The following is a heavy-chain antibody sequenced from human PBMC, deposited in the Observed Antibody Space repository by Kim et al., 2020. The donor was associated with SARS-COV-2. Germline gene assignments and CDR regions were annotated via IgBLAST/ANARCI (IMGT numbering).Heavy chain of an antibody. CDR2: IWYDGSNK. V-gene: IGHV3-33*01. J-gene: IGHJ4*02. CDR1: GFTFSSYG. D-gene: IGHD3-22*01. Sequence: VGSLRLSCAASGFTFSSYGMHWVRQAPGKGLEWGAVIWYDGSNKYYADSVKGRFTISRDNSNNTLYLQMNSLRAEDTAVYYCAATPPDYYYDSSGYAWGQGTLVTVSS. CDR3: AATPPDYYYDSSGYA.